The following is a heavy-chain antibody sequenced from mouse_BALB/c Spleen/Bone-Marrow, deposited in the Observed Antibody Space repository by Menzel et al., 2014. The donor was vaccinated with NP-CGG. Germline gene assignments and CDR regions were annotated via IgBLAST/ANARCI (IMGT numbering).Heavy chain of an antibody. J-gene: IGHJ4*01. Sequence: VNVVESGGGLVKLGGSLKLSCAASGFAFSSYYMSWVRQTPEKRLELVAAVNSNGGSTYYPDTVKGRFTISRDNAKNTLYLQMSSLKSEDTALYYCARHGSSYAMDYWGQGTSVTVSS. V-gene: IGHV5-6-2*01. CDR2: VNSNGGST. CDR3: ARHGSSYAMDY. CDR1: GFAFSSYY. D-gene: IGHD1-1*01.